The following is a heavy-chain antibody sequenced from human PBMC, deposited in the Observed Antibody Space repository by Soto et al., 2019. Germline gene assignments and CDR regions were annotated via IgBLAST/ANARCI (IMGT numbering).Heavy chain of an antibody. Sequence: GSLRLSCAASGFTFSTYSMNWVRQAPGKGLDWVSSISSTSSYIYYADSVKGRFTISRDNAKNSLYLQMNSLRAEDTAVYYCARYDSSGYYWPYYYYALDVWGQGTTVTVSS. CDR2: ISSTSSYI. CDR1: GFTFSTYS. D-gene: IGHD3-22*01. J-gene: IGHJ6*02. V-gene: IGHV3-21*01. CDR3: ARYDSSGYYWPYYYYALDV.